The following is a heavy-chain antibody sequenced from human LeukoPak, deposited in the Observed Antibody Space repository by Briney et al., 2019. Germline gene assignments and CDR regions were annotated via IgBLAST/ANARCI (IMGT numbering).Heavy chain of an antibody. CDR2: IYYSGST. CDR1: GGSMSPYH. J-gene: IGHJ4*02. V-gene: IGHV4-59*08. Sequence: SETLSLTCTVSGGSMSPYHWGWIRQPPGKGLEWTGYIYYSGSTNYNPSLNSRVTISVDTSKNQFSLRLSSVTAADTAIYARAVSGRFDYWGQGTLVTVSS. CDR3: AVSGRFDY. D-gene: IGHD6-19*01.